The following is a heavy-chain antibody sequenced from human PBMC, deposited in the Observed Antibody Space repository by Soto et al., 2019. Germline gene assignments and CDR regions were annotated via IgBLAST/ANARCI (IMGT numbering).Heavy chain of an antibody. CDR2: ISGSGGST. CDR1: GFTFSSYA. D-gene: IGHD6-19*01. Sequence: EVQLLESGGGLVQPGGSLRLSCAASGFTFSSYAMSWVRQAPGKGLEWVSTISGSGGSTYYADSVKARFTISRDNSKNTLYLQVNSLRAEDTAVYYCAKCSPRYSSGLKAYYFDYWGQGTLVTVSS. CDR3: AKCSPRYSSGLKAYYFDY. J-gene: IGHJ4*02. V-gene: IGHV3-23*01.